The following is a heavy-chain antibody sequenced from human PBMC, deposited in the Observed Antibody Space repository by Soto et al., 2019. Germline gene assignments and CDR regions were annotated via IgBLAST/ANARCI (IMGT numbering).Heavy chain of an antibody. D-gene: IGHD4-17*01. CDR2: IFSNDEK. Sequence: QVTLKESGPVLVKPTETLTLTCTVSGFSLSNARMGVSWIRQPPGKALEWLAHIFSNDEKSYSTSLKSRLTISKDTSKSQVVLTMTNMDPVDTATYYCARTTTTVTPGFDYWGQGTLVTVSS. J-gene: IGHJ4*02. CDR1: GFSLSNARMG. V-gene: IGHV2-26*01. CDR3: ARTTTTVTPGFDY.